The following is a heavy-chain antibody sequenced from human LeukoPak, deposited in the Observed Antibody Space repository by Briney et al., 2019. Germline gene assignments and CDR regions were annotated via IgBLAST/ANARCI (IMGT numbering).Heavy chain of an antibody. D-gene: IGHD5-18*01. CDR3: ASYRIQLWSLPGAFDI. Sequence: SETLSLTCTVSGGSISSYYWSWIRQPPGRGLEWIGYIYYSGSTNYNPSLKSRVTISVDTSKNQFSLKLSSVTAADTAVYYCASYRIQLWSLPGAFDIWGQGTMVTVSS. J-gene: IGHJ3*02. CDR2: IYYSGST. V-gene: IGHV4-59*01. CDR1: GGSISSYY.